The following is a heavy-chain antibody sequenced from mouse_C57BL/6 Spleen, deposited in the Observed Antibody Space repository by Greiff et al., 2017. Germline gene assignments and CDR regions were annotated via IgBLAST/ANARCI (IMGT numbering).Heavy chain of an antibody. CDR2: INPNYGTT. CDR3: APGEKYGGWFAY. D-gene: IGHD1-1*01. CDR1: GYSFTDYN. J-gene: IGHJ3*01. V-gene: IGHV1-39*01. Sequence: VQLQQSGPKLVKPGASVKISCKASGYSFTDYNMNWVKQSNGKSLEWIGVINPNYGTTSYNQKFKGKATLTVDQSSSAAYMQLNSLTSEDSAVYYCAPGEKYGGWFAYWGQGTLVTVSA.